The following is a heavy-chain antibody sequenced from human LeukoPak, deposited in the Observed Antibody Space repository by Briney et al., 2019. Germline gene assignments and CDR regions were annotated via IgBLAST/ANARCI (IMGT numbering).Heavy chain of an antibody. Sequence: SQTLSLTCTVSGGSISSGSYYWSWIRQPAGKGLEWIGRIYTSGSTNYNPSLKSRVTISVDTSKNQFSLKLSSVTAADTAVYYCARFGLGKHIEVAGIPFDIWGQGTMVTVSS. D-gene: IGHD6-19*01. CDR3: ARFGLGKHIEVAGIPFDI. J-gene: IGHJ3*02. V-gene: IGHV4-61*02. CDR1: GGSISSGSYY. CDR2: IYTSGST.